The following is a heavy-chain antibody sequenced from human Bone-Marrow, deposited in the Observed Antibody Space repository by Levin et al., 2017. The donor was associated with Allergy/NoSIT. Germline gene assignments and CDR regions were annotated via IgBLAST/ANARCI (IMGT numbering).Heavy chain of an antibody. V-gene: IGHV4-28*03. D-gene: IGHD1-7*01. J-gene: IGHJ6*02. CDR2: IYYSGST. CDR3: ARGRREITGTTSSARGKYDYYGMDV. CDR1: GYSISSSNW. Sequence: SETLSLTCAVSGYSISSSNWWGWIRQPPGKGLEWIGYIYYSGSTYYNPSLKSRVTMSVDTSKNQFSLKLSSVTAVDTAVYYCARGRREITGTTSSARGKYDYYGMDVWGQGTTVTVSS.